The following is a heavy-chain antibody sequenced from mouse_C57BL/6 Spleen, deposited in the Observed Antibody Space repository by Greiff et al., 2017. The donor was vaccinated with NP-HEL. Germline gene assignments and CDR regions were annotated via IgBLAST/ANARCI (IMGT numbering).Heavy chain of an antibody. CDR1: GYTFTDYN. J-gene: IGHJ4*01. CDR3: ARHYSNSYAMDY. Sequence: VQLKESGPELVKPGASVKIPCKASGYTFTDYNMDWVKQSHGKSLEWIGDINPNNGGTIYNQKFKGKATLTVDKSSSTAYMELRSLTSEDTAVYYCARHYSNSYAMDYWGQGTSVTVSS. D-gene: IGHD2-5*01. CDR2: INPNNGGT. V-gene: IGHV1-18*01.